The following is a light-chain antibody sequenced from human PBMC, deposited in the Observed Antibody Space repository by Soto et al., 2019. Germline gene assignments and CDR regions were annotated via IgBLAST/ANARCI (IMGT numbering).Light chain of an antibody. CDR3: LLDFRYFWA. CDR2: AAS. V-gene: IGKV1-6*01. J-gene: IGKJ1*01. Sequence: TQVNQSPSSLSASVGDSIAVTCRASQSISSYLNWYQQKPGKVPKLLIYAASILQSGVPSRFSGSGSGTDFTLTISSLQPEDFATYYCLLDFRYFWAFGQGTKVDI. CDR1: QSISSY.